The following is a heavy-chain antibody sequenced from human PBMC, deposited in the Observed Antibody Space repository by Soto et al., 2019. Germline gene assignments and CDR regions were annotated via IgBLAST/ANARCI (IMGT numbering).Heavy chain of an antibody. CDR2: IYYSGST. Sequence: LSLTCTVSGGSISSGDYYWSWIRQPPGKGLEWIGYIYYSGSTYYNPSLKSRVTISADTATNQFSLKLSSVTAADTAVYYSASNTYGYTFYDYLGQGTLVTVSS. D-gene: IGHD5-18*01. CDR3: ASNTYGYTFYDY. CDR1: GGSISSGDYY. J-gene: IGHJ4*02. V-gene: IGHV4-30-4*01.